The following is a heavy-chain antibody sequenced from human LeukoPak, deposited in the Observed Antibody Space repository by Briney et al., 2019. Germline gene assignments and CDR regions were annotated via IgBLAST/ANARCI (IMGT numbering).Heavy chain of an antibody. Sequence: GGSLRLSCAASGFTFSSYEMNWVRQAPGKGLEWVSYISSSGSTIYYADSVKGRFTISRDNAKNSLYLQMYTLRAEDTAVYYCARGGHSSPYYYYMDVWGKGTTVTISS. V-gene: IGHV3-48*03. CDR1: GFTFSSYE. D-gene: IGHD6-19*01. J-gene: IGHJ6*03. CDR2: ISSSGSTI. CDR3: ARGGHSSPYYYYMDV.